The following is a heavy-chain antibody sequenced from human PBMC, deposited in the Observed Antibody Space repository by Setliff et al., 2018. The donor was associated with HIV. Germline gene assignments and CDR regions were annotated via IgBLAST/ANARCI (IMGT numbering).Heavy chain of an antibody. CDR2: INHSGST. D-gene: IGHD4-17*01. Sequence: SETLSLTCLVFGYSITNGNHWGWIRQPPGKGLEWIGEINHSGSTNYNPSLKSRVTISLDTSKNQFSLKLSSVTTADTAVYYCARESPHGGDYILTTYYMDVWGKGTTVTVSS. V-gene: IGHV4-38-2*02. CDR3: ARESPHGGDYILTTYYMDV. J-gene: IGHJ6*03. CDR1: GYSITNGNH.